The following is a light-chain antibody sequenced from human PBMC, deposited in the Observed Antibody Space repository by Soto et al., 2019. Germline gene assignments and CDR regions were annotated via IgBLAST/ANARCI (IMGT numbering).Light chain of an antibody. CDR1: NSNIGSNT. CDR2: YDN. CDR3: AAWDDSLNGRV. J-gene: IGLJ1*01. V-gene: IGLV1-44*01. Sequence: QSALTQPPLASGTPGQRVTISCSGSNSNIGSNTVNWYQQLPGTAPKLLIYYDNLRPSGVPDRISGSKSGTSASLAISGLQSDDEADYYCAAWDDSLNGRVFGTGTKVTVL.